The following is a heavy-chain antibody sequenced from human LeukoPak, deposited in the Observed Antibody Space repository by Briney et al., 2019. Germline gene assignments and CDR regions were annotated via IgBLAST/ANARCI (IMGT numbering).Heavy chain of an antibody. CDR3: ARSPAEDYYYYMDV. V-gene: IGHV3-20*04. J-gene: IGHJ6*03. CDR1: GFTFDDYG. D-gene: IGHD2-15*01. Sequence: GGSLRLSCAASGFTFDDYGMSWVRQAPGKGLEWVSGINWNGGSTGYADSVKGRFTISRDNAKNSLYLQMNSLRAEDTALYYCARSPAEDYYYYMDVWGKGTTVTVSS. CDR2: INWNGGST.